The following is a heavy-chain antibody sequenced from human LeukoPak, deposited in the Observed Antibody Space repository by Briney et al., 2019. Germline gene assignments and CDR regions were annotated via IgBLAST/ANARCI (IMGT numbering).Heavy chain of an antibody. CDR1: SSSVNSYY. CDR3: ARVPAAPRLYMDV. CDR2: IYYSGST. J-gene: IGHJ6*02. Sequence: SETLSLTCTVSSSSVNSYYWSWIRQPPGKGLEWIGYIYYSGSTNYNPSLKSRVTISVDTSKNQFSLKLSSVTAADTAVYYCARVPAAPRLYMDVWGQGTTVIVSS. D-gene: IGHD2-2*01. V-gene: IGHV4-59*02.